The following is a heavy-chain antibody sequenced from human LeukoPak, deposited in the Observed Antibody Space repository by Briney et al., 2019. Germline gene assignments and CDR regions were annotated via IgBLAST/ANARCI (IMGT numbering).Heavy chain of an antibody. V-gene: IGHV3-30*04. J-gene: IGHJ4*02. CDR1: GFTFGDYA. Sequence: GGSLRLSCTASGFTFGDYAMSWFRQAPGKGLEWVAVISYDGSNKYYADSVKGRFTISRDNSKNTLYLQMNSLRAEDTAVYYCAKDGLVVITFEWYYFDYWGQGTLVTVSS. CDR2: ISYDGSNK. D-gene: IGHD3-22*01. CDR3: AKDGLVVITFEWYYFDY.